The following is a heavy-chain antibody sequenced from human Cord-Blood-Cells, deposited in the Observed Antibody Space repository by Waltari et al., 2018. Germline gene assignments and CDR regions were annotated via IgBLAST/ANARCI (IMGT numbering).Heavy chain of an antibody. D-gene: IGHD6-13*01. Sequence: QVQLVQPGAEVNKPGPSVKVSFTAAGYTFTSSSLHWVRQAPGNGLEWLGWIKPYNGGTDYEKKLQGWVTMTRDTSISTAYMEVSRVESDETAGYYGAREQKQHFALDIWGQGTMVTVSS. CDR3: AREQKQHFALDI. CDR2: IKPYNGGT. V-gene: IGHV1-2*04. CDR1: GYTFTSSS. J-gene: IGHJ3*02.